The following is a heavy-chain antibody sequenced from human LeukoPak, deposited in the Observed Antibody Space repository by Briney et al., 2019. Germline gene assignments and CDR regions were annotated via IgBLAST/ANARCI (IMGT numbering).Heavy chain of an antibody. Sequence: KPSETLSLTCTVSGGFMSNYFWSWIRQPPGKGLEWIGYKFYSGSTDYNPSLKSRVTMSVDTSKNQFSLKVSSVTPADTAVYYCARGEGSSIYYYMDVWGKGTTVTVPS. J-gene: IGHJ6*03. D-gene: IGHD6-13*01. V-gene: IGHV4-59*01. CDR1: GGFMSNYF. CDR2: KFYSGST. CDR3: ARGEGSSIYYYMDV.